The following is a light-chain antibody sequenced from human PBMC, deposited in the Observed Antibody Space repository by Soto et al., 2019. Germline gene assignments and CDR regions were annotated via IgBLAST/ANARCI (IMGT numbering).Light chain of an antibody. CDR2: SAS. V-gene: IGKV4-1*01. CDR3: QQYYSSPRT. CDR1: QSVLYSSNRKSY. J-gene: IGKJ1*01. Sequence: DIMMAQSPDSLAVSMGERATINCKSSQSVLYSSNRKSYLAWYQQKPGQAPKLLIHSASTRESGVPDRFSGSGCGTDFTLTISSLQAEDVAVYYCQQYYSSPRTFGQGTKVEIK.